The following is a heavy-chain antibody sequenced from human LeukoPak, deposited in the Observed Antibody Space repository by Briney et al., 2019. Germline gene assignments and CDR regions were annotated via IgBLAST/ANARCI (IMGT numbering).Heavy chain of an antibody. CDR2: INHSGST. CDR3: ARDRIVATTYYYYYGMDV. V-gene: IGHV4-34*01. CDR1: GGSFSGYY. Sequence: SETLSLTCAVHGGSFSGYYWSWLRQPPGKGLEWIGEINHSGSTNYNPSLKSRVTISVDTSKNQFSLKLSSVTAADTAVYYCARDRIVATTYYYYYGMDVWGKGTTVTVSS. J-gene: IGHJ6*04. D-gene: IGHD5-12*01.